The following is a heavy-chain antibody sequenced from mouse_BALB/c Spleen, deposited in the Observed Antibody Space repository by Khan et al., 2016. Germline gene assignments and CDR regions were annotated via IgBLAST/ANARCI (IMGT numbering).Heavy chain of an antibody. Sequence: EVQLQESGPGLVKPSQSLSLTCTVTGYSITSDYAWNWIRQFPGNKLEWMGYISYSGSTSYNPSLTSRISITRDTSKNQFFLQLNSVTTEDTATYYWAREDEDYFYYWGQGTTLTVSS. CDR1: GYSITSDYA. V-gene: IGHV3-2*02. J-gene: IGHJ2*01. CDR2: ISYSGST. CDR3: AREDEDYFYY.